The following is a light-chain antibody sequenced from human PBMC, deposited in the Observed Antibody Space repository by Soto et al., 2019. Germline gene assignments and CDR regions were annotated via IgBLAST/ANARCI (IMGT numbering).Light chain of an antibody. CDR2: DAS. CDR3: QQFNSYPH. J-gene: IGKJ5*01. CDR1: QGLRSA. V-gene: IGKV1-13*02. Sequence: AIQLTQSPSSLSASVGDRVPITCRASQGLRSALAWYQQKPGKAPKLLIYDASSLESGVPSRFSGSGSGTDFTLTISSPQPEDFATYDCQQFNSYPHVGQGTRLESK.